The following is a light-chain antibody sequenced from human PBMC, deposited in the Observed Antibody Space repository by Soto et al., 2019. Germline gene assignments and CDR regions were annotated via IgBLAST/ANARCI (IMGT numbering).Light chain of an antibody. CDR3: YQYHEYSTP. CDR2: KAS. Sequence: DIQVTQSPSTLSASVGDRVNITCRASQSFSSLLAWFQQKAGKDPELLIYKASTLAGGVPARFNGSRSVTQFALPIASLQPDDFATYYCYQYHEYSTPFGQRNNVEF. CDR1: QSFSSL. J-gene: IGKJ1*01. V-gene: IGKV1-5*03.